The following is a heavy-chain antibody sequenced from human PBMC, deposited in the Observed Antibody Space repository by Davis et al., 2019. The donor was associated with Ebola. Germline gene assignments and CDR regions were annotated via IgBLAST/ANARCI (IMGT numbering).Heavy chain of an antibody. V-gene: IGHV3-7*03. CDR3: ASAPLMITYVY. D-gene: IGHD3-16*01. J-gene: IGHJ4*02. CDR2: IKQDGSEK. CDR1: GFTFSSYW. Sequence: GGSLRLSCAASGFTFSSYWMSWVRQAPGKGLEWVANIKQDGSEKYYVDSVKGRFTISRDNAKNSLYLQMNSLRAEDTAVYYCASAPLMITYVYWGQGTLVTVSS.